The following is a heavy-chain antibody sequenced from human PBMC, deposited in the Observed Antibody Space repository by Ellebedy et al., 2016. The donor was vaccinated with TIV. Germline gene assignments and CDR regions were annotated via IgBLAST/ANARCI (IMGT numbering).Heavy chain of an antibody. CDR2: IYSGGST. V-gene: IGHV3-53*01. J-gene: IGHJ4*02. Sequence: GESLKISCAASGFTVSSNYMSWVRQAPGKGLEWVSVIYSGGSTYYADSVKGRFTISRDNSKNTLYLQMNSLRAEDTAVYYCARGYYYDSSGFVDYWGQGTLVTVSS. CDR3: ARGYYYDSSGFVDY. D-gene: IGHD3-22*01. CDR1: GFTVSSNY.